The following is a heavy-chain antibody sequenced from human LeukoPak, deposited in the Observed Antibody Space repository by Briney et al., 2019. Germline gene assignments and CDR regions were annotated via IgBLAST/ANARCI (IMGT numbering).Heavy chain of an antibody. J-gene: IGHJ3*02. CDR1: GFTFSSYS. Sequence: MPGGSLRLSCAASGFTFSSYSMNWVCQAPGKGLEWVSSISSSSSYIYYADSVKGRFTISRDNAKNSLYPQMNSLRAEDTAVYYCARDKGLVIVGATGAFDIWGQGTMVTVSS. CDR2: ISSSSSYI. CDR3: ARDKGLVIVGATGAFDI. V-gene: IGHV3-21*01. D-gene: IGHD1-26*01.